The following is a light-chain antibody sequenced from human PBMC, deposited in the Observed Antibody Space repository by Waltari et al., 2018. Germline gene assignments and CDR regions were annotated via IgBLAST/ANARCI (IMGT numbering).Light chain of an antibody. V-gene: IGLV2-14*01. CDR3: SSYTSASTLV. Sequence: QSALTQPASVSGSPGQSITISCIGTSNDVGGYHSVSWYQQHPGKAPKLMIYEVSNRPSGVSNRFSASKSGNTASLTISGLQADDEADYYCSSYTSASTLVFGIGTKVTVL. CDR2: EVS. J-gene: IGLJ1*01. CDR1: SNDVGGYHS.